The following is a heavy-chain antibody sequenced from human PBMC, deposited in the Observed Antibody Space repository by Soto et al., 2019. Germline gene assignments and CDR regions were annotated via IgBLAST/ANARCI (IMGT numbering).Heavy chain of an antibody. CDR1: GFTFSRYG. CDR3: ARDDDYEANAIDL. J-gene: IGHJ5*02. CDR2: IWSHGNRE. D-gene: IGHD4-17*01. Sequence: GGSLRLSCAASGFTFSRYGMHWVRQAPGKGLEWVAVIWSHGNREEYVDSLKGRFTISRDNSKNTLCLQMDSLRAEDTAVYYCARDDDYEANAIDLWGQGTLVTVSS. V-gene: IGHV3-33*01.